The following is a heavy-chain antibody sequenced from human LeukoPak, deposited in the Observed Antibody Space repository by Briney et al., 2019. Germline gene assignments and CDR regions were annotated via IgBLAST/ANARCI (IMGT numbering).Heavy chain of an antibody. D-gene: IGHD4-23*01. CDR2: ISAYNGKT. CDR3: ARPDYGGNRGAFDI. Sequence: ASVKVSCKASGYKFNTYGISWVRQAPGQGLEWMGWISAYNGKTDYAQKFQGRVTMTTDTSTSTAYMELRSLRSDDTAVYYCARPDYGGNRGAFDIRGQGTMVTVPS. V-gene: IGHV1-18*01. J-gene: IGHJ3*02. CDR1: GYKFNTYG.